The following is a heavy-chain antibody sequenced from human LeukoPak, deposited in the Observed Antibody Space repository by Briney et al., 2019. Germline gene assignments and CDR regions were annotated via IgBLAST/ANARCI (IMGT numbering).Heavy chain of an antibody. D-gene: IGHD1-26*01. Sequence: GESLRISSKGSGYSFTNYWISWVRQMPGKGLEWMGRIDPSDSYTNYSPSFQGHVTISADKSISTAYLQWRSLKASDTAMYYCAREVGSYSYYWGQGTLVTVSS. CDR2: IDPSDSYT. CDR3: AREVGSYSYY. CDR1: GYSFTNYW. J-gene: IGHJ4*02. V-gene: IGHV5-10-1*01.